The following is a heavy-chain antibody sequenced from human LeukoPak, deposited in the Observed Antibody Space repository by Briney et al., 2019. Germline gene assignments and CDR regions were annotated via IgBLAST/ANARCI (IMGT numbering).Heavy chain of an antibody. D-gene: IGHD3-16*01. Sequence: GGSLRLSCVASGFTFITFGMHWVRQAPGKGLEWVAAIWDDGSNKYYADSVKGRFTISRDNSKNTLYLQMNSLRVEDTAVYYCARDLDPYAMDVWGQGTTVTVSS. V-gene: IGHV3-33*01. J-gene: IGHJ6*02. CDR3: ARDLDPYAMDV. CDR1: GFTFITFG. CDR2: IWDDGSNK.